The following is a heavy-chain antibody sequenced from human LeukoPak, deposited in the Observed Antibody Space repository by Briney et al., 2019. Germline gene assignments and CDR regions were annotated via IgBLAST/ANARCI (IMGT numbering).Heavy chain of an antibody. V-gene: IGHV1-2*02. CDR2: INPNSGGT. Sequence: ASVKVSCKASGSTFTGYYMHWVRQAPGQGLEWMGWINPNSGGTNYAQKFQGRVTMTRDTSISTAYMELSRLRSDDTAVYYCAREGSSWYGDAYYYYGMDVWGQGTTVTVSS. D-gene: IGHD6-13*01. CDR3: AREGSSWYGDAYYYYGMDV. CDR1: GSTFTGYY. J-gene: IGHJ6*02.